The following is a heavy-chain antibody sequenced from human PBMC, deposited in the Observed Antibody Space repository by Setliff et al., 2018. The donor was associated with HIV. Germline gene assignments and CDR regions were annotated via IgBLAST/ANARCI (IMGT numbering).Heavy chain of an antibody. CDR3: ASRSVAGAFDI. J-gene: IGHJ3*02. V-gene: IGHV4-34*01. CDR1: GGSFSGYY. D-gene: IGHD6-19*01. Sequence: SETLSLTCAVYGGSFSGYYWNWIRQPPGKGLEWIGEINHSGSTNYNPSLKSRVTISVDTSKNQFSLRLRSVTAADTAVYYCASRSVAGAFDIWGQGTKVTVSS. CDR2: INHSGST.